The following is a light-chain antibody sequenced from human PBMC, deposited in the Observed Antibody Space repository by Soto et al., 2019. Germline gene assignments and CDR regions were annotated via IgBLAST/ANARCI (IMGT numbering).Light chain of an antibody. CDR2: DAS. Sequence: IVLTQSPDTLSFSPGERATLSCRASQSVRAYLAWYQQKPGQAPRLLIYDASNRATGIPARFSGSGSGTDFTLTISSLEPEDFAVYYCQQRSSWPLTFGGGTKVDIK. V-gene: IGKV3-11*01. CDR3: QQRSSWPLT. J-gene: IGKJ4*01. CDR1: QSVRAY.